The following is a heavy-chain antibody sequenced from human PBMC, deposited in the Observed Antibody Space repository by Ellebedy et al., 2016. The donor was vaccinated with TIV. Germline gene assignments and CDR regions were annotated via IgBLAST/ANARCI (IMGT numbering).Heavy chain of an antibody. CDR1: GFTFSSYE. D-gene: IGHD1-26*01. CDR2: ISTSGSTI. CDR3: ARGCSGNYPPK. V-gene: IGHV3-48*03. Sequence: GESLKISCAASGFTFSSYEMNWVRQAPGKGLEWVSYISTSGSTIYYAHSVKGRFNISRDNAKNSLYLQMNSLRAEDTAVYYCARGCSGNYPPKWGQGTLVTVSS. J-gene: IGHJ4*02.